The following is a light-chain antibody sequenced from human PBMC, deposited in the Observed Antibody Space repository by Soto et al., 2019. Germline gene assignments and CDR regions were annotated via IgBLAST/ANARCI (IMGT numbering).Light chain of an antibody. V-gene: IGLV1-40*01. J-gene: IGLJ3*02. Sequence: QSVLTQPPSVSGAPGQTVTISCTGSSSNIGAGFDVHWYRQLPGTAPKVFIYGNSNRPSGVPDRFSGSKSGTSASLAITGLQAEDEADYYCQSYDTSLRDWVFGGGTKLTVL. CDR3: QSYDTSLRDWV. CDR2: GNS. CDR1: SSNIGAGFD.